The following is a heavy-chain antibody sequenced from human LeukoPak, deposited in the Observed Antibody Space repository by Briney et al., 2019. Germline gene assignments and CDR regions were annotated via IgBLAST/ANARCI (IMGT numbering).Heavy chain of an antibody. CDR1: GYTFTSYG. Sequence: ASVKVSCKASGYTFTSYGISWVRQAPGQGLEWMGWISAYNGNTNYAQKLQGRVTMTTDTSTSTAYMELRSLRSDDTAAYYCARNGLTTGAKSYYYMDVWGKGTTVTVSS. CDR2: ISAYNGNT. J-gene: IGHJ6*03. V-gene: IGHV1-18*01. D-gene: IGHD1-1*01. CDR3: ARNGLTTGAKSYYYMDV.